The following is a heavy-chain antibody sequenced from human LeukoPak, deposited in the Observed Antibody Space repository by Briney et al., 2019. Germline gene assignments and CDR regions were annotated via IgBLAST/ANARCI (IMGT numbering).Heavy chain of an antibody. CDR2: IYYSGST. V-gene: IGHV4-59*08. Sequence: PSETLSLTCTVSVGSISNNYWSWIRQPPGKGLEWIGYIYYSGSTNYNPSLKSRVTISVDTSKNQFSLKLSSVTAADTAVYYCARLKGAFDIWGQGTMVTVSS. J-gene: IGHJ3*02. CDR1: VGSISNNY. CDR3: ARLKGAFDI.